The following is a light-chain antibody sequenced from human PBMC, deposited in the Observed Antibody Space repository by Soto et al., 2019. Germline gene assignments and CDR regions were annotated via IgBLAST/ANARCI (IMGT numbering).Light chain of an antibody. J-gene: IGLJ1*01. CDR1: FSDVGGYDY. Sequence: QSALTQPASVSGSPGQSIAISCTGTFSDVGGYDYVSWYQQHPDKAPKLMIYEVTKPPSGVSNRFSGSKSGNTASLTISGLQPTDEADYYCSSHTSGSTRVFGSGTKLTVL. V-gene: IGLV2-14*01. CDR2: EVT. CDR3: SSHTSGSTRV.